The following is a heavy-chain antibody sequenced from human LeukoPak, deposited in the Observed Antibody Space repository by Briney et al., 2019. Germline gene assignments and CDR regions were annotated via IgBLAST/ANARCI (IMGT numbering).Heavy chain of an antibody. D-gene: IGHD3-10*02. CDR3: AELGITMIGGV. CDR1: GFTFSSYE. V-gene: IGHV3-48*03. Sequence: GGSLGLSCAASGFTFSSYEMNWVRQAPGKGLEWVSYISSSGSTIYYADSVKGRFTISSDNAKNSLYLQMNSLRAEDTAVYYCAELGITMIGGVWGKGTTVTISS. J-gene: IGHJ6*04. CDR2: ISSSGSTI.